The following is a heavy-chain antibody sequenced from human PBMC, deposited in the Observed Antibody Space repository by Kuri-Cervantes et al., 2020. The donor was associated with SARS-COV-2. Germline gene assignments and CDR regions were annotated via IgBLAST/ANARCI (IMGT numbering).Heavy chain of an antibody. V-gene: IGHV4-61*09. Sequence: SETLSLTCTVSGGSISSGSYYWSWIRQPAGKGLEWIGYIYTSGSTNYNPSLKSRVTISVDTSKNQFSLKLSSVTAADTAVYYCARGSGYSDYWGQGTLVTVSS. J-gene: IGHJ4*02. CDR3: ARGSGYSDY. D-gene: IGHD3-22*01. CDR2: IYTSGST. CDR1: GGSISSGSYY.